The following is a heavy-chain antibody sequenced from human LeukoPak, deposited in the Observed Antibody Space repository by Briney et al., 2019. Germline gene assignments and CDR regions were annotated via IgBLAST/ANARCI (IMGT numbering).Heavy chain of an antibody. CDR3: ARDSSGYYYYYYYYMDV. V-gene: IGHV1-69*06. CDR2: IIPIFGTA. CDR1: GYTFTSYG. D-gene: IGHD3-22*01. Sequence: ASVKVSCKASGYTFTSYGISWVRQAPGQGLEWMGGIIPIFGTANYAQKFQGRVTITADKSTSTAYMELSSLRSEDTAVYYCARDSSGYYYYYYYYMDVWGKGTTVTVSS. J-gene: IGHJ6*03.